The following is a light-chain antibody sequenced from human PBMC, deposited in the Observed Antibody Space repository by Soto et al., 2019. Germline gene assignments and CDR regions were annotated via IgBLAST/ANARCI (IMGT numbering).Light chain of an antibody. J-gene: IGKJ4*01. CDR1: QGVDRW. CDR3: KQSKSFPLT. CDR2: AAS. Sequence: DIQMTQSPSSLSASFGDRINITCRASQGVDRWLASYQQRPGKAPKVLIYAASSLRSGVPSRFSGSGYGTDFSLIISSLQPEDLATYYCKQSKSFPLTFGGGTKVDIK. V-gene: IGKV1-12*01.